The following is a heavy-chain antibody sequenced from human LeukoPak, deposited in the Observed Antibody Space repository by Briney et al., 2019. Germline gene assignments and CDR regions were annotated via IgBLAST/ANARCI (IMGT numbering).Heavy chain of an antibody. CDR2: ICPGDSVT. CDR1: GYISGFSCTDLW. Sequence: GESLKTFRKGSGYISGFSCTDLWIGWVRQVAGKGLEWVAIICPGDSVTRYSPSFQRQVTISGDKSVSTAYLQGSSLTASYTAMYYCATSGGMGYCCGDCHSWGRGTLVTVSS. D-gene: IGHD2-21*02. V-gene: IGHV5-51*01. J-gene: IGHJ4*02. CDR3: ATSGGMGYCCGDCHS.